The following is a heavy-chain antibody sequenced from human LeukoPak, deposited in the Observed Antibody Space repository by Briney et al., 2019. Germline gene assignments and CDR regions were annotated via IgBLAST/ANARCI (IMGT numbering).Heavy chain of an antibody. J-gene: IGHJ3*02. CDR2: ISYSGST. V-gene: IGHV4-59*01. D-gene: IGHD3-3*01. CDR1: GDSITSYY. CDR3: ARGDYDFWSGSHDPFDI. Sequence: PSETLSLTCSVFGDSITSYYWNWIRQPPGKALEWIGYISYSGSTNYNPSLKSRVTMSSDTSKSQFSLKLKSVTAADTAVYFCARGDYDFWSGSHDPFDIWGQGIRVTVSS.